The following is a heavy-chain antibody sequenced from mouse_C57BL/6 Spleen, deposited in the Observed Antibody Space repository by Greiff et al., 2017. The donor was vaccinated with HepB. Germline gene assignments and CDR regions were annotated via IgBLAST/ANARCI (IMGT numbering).Heavy chain of an antibody. J-gene: IGHJ1*03. Sequence: VMLKESGAELARPGASVKLSCKASGYTFTSYGISWVKQRTGQGLEWIGEIYPRSGNTYYNEKFKGKATLTADKSSSTAYMELRSLTSEDSAVYFCARIYYGSSRYWYFDVWGTGTTVTVSS. CDR1: GYTFTSYG. D-gene: IGHD1-1*01. CDR3: ARIYYGSSRYWYFDV. V-gene: IGHV1-81*01. CDR2: IYPRSGNT.